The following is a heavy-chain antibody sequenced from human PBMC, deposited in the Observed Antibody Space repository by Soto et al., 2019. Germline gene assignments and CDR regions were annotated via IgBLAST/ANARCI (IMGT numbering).Heavy chain of an antibody. CDR2: IIPIFGTT. CDR3: AGSYKYGSGTFDAFDI. V-gene: IGHV1-69*01. Sequence: QVQLVQSGTEVKKPGSSVKVSCQASGGTFSSYAISWVRQAPGQGLEWMGGIIPIFGTTNYAQRFQGRVSITADASTSTTYMELSSLRSEDTAVYYCAGSYKYGSGTFDAFDIWGQGTLVTVSS. D-gene: IGHD3-10*01. J-gene: IGHJ3*02. CDR1: GGTFSSYA.